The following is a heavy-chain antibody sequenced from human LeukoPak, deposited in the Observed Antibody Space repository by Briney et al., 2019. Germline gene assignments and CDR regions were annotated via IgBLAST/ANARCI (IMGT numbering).Heavy chain of an antibody. D-gene: IGHD7-27*01. CDR1: GDSVSSNSAA. CDR3: SRELAWGPADF. Sequence: SQTLSLTFAISGDSVSSNSAAWGWIRQSPSRGLEWLGRTYYRSKWYNDYALSVKSRITINPDTSKNQVSLQLNSVTPEDTAVYYCSRELAWGPADFWGQGTRVTVSS. V-gene: IGHV6-1*01. J-gene: IGHJ4*02. CDR2: TYYRSKWYN.